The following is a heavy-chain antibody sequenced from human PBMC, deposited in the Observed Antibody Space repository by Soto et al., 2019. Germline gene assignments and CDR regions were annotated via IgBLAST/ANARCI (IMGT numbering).Heavy chain of an antibody. J-gene: IGHJ4*02. CDR1: GFTFSNYA. V-gene: IGHV3-64*01. D-gene: IGHD2-8*01. CDR2: ISSNGHST. Sequence: PGGSLRLSCAASGFTFSNYAMHWVRQAPGKGLEYVSTISSNGHSTDYANSVKGRFTISRDNSMNTLYLQMGSLRAEDMAVYYCARGSNGSHFDYWGQGTLVTVPS. CDR3: ARGSNGSHFDY.